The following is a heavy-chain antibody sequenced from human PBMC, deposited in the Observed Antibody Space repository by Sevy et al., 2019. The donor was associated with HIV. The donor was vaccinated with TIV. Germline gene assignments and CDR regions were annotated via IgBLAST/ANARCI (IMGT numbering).Heavy chain of an antibody. J-gene: IGHJ4*02. Sequence: GGSLRLSCAASGFTFSFYGMHWVRQAPGKELEWVAFIRYDGSNKYYVDSVKGRFTISRDNSKNTLYLQMNSLRAEDTAVYYCAKDLAVAGPYYFDYWGQGTLVTVSS. CDR1: GFTFSFYG. D-gene: IGHD6-19*01. V-gene: IGHV3-30*02. CDR2: IRYDGSNK. CDR3: AKDLAVAGPYYFDY.